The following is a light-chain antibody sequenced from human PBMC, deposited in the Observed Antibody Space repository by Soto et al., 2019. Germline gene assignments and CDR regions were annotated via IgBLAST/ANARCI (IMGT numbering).Light chain of an antibody. J-gene: IGKJ2*01. CDR1: QSVNSNL. CDR2: DAS. V-gene: IGKV3-20*01. CDR3: HQSVSSPLT. Sequence: EIVLTQSPGTLSLSPGEGATVSCRASQSVNSNLLAWFQQKPGQAPRLLIHDASRRATGIPDRFSGSGSGTAFTLSISRLEPEDFAVYYCHQSVSSPLTFGQGTKLEIK.